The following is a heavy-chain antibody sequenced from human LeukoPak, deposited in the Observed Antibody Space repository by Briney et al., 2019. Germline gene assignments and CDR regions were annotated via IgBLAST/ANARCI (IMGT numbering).Heavy chain of an antibody. Sequence: SDTLSLPCTVSGRPISSYHWRWIRQPPEKALEFIGYIYYCGNTHHNPSLKTRLTISVDTHKNQFSLTVSSVTAADTAVYYCARIDTSGYNGYSFDYWGQGTLVTVSS. CDR2: IYYCGNT. V-gene: IGHV4-59*07. D-gene: IGHD3-22*01. J-gene: IGHJ4*02. CDR1: GRPISSYH. CDR3: ARIDTSGYNGYSFDY.